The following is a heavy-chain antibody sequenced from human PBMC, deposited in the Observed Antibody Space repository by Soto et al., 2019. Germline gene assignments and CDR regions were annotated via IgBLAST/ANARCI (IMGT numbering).Heavy chain of an antibody. CDR3: VQSEEDGDYYYYGLDV. V-gene: IGHV6-1*01. D-gene: IGHD4-4*01. CDR1: GDTVSCNSVA. Sequence: SQTLSLTCVLSGDTVSCNSVAWNWVRQSPSRCLEWLGRTYYRSRWYSDYAVSVRSRIDINTDTSKNQVSLQLNSVITEETAVYYSVQSEEDGDYYYYGLDVWGQGTTVTVSS. J-gene: IGHJ6*02. CDR2: TYYRSRWYS.